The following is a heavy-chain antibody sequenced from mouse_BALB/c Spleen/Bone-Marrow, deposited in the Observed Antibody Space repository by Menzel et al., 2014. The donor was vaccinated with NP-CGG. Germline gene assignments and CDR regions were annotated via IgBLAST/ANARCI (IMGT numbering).Heavy chain of an antibody. V-gene: IGHV1S81*02. Sequence: QVQLQQSVAELVKPGASVKLSCKASGYTFTSYWMHWVKQRPGQGLDWIGEISPSNGRTNYNEKFRSKATLTVDKSSSTAYMQLSSLTSEDSAVYYCARRYYGSSYLLDYWGQGTTLTVSS. CDR1: GYTFTSYW. CDR3: ARRYYGSSYLLDY. J-gene: IGHJ2*01. CDR2: ISPSNGRT. D-gene: IGHD1-1*01.